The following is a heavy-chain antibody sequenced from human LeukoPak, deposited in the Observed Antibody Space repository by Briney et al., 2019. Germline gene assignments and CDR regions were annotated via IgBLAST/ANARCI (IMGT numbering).Heavy chain of an antibody. CDR3: AKGIRSGFYTGFED. V-gene: IGHV3-23*01. Sequence: PGGSLRLSCAGSGFTFSGFGMSWVRQAPGKELEWVPAIAGTGASTYYPDSVKDRFTISRDNSKNTVYLQMNSLRAEDTALYYCAKGIRSGFYTGFEDWGQGTLVTVSS. CDR1: GFTFSGFG. J-gene: IGHJ4*02. D-gene: IGHD3-3*01. CDR2: IAGTGAST.